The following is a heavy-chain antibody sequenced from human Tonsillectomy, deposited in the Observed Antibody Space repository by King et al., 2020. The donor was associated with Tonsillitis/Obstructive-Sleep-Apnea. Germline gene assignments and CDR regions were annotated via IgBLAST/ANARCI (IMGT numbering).Heavy chain of an antibody. J-gene: IGHJ1*01. D-gene: IGHD3-10*01. Sequence: VQLVESGGGLVQPGGSLRLSCAASGFTFSSYPMHWVRQAPGKGLEYVSAISSNGGSTYYANSVKGRFTISRDNSKNTLYLQMGSLRAEDMAVYYCARGYYGDLLTGGNIFQHWGQGTLVTVSS. V-gene: IGHV3-64*01. CDR2: ISSNGGST. CDR3: ARGYYGDLLTGGNIFQH. CDR1: GFTFSSYP.